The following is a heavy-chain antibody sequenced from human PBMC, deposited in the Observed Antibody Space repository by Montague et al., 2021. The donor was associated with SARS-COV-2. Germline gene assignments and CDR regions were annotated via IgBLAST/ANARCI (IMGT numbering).Heavy chain of an antibody. CDR2: IRSRLYGGTT. J-gene: IGHJ6*02. CDR1: GFTFGDYA. CDR3: TSNASSYYGVDV. V-gene: IGHV3-49*04. D-gene: IGHD2-2*01. Sequence: SLRLSCAGSGFTFGDYAMSWVRQAPGKGLQWVGFIRSRLYGGTTDYAASVKGRFTISRDDSGSIAYLQLNSLKTEDTAVYYCTSNASSYYGVDVWGQGTTVTVSS.